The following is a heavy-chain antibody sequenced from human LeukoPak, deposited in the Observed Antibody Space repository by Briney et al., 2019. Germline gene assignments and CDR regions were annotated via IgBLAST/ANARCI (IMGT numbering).Heavy chain of an antibody. CDR1: GGTFSSYA. CDR3: ARDPPAYYYDSSGYYPHFDY. J-gene: IGHJ4*02. CDR2: IIPILGIA. V-gene: IGHV1-69*04. Sequence: SVKVSCKASGGTFSSYAISWVRQAPGQGLEWMGRIIPILGIANYAQKFQGRVTITADKSTSTAYMELSSLGSEDTAVYYCARDPPAYYYDSSGYYPHFDYWGQGTLVTVSS. D-gene: IGHD3-22*01.